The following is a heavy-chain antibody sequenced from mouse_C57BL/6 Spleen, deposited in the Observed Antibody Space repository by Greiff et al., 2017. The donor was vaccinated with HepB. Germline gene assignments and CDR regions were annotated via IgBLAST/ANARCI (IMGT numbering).Heavy chain of an antibody. CDR3: ARSSHYYGRGYFDV. CDR2: INPGSGGT. Sequence: VQLQESGAELVRPGTSVKVSCKASGYAFTNYLIEWVKQRPGQGLEWIGVINPGSGGTNYNEKFKGKATLTADKSSSTAYMQLSSLTSEDSAVYFWARSSHYYGRGYFDVWGTGTTVTVSS. J-gene: IGHJ1*03. CDR1: GYAFTNYL. D-gene: IGHD1-1*01. V-gene: IGHV1-54*01.